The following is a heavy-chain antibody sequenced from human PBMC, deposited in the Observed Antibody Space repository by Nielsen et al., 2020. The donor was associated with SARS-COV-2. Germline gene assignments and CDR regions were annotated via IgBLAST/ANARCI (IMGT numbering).Heavy chain of an antibody. Sequence: GGSLRLSCAASGFTFDDYAMHWVRQAPGKGLEWVSGISWNSGSIGYADSVKGRFTISRDNAKNSLYLQMNSLRAEDTALYYCAKDDYDSSGVDYWGQGTLVTVSS. V-gene: IGHV3-9*01. D-gene: IGHD3-22*01. CDR1: GFTFDDYA. CDR3: AKDDYDSSGVDY. J-gene: IGHJ4*02. CDR2: ISWNSGSI.